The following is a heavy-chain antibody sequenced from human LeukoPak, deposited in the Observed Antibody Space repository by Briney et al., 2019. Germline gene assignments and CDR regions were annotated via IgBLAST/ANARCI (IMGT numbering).Heavy chain of an antibody. CDR3: ARGLRATTVTHYYYGMDV. CDR2: INHSGST. D-gene: IGHD5-12*01. V-gene: IGHV4-34*01. Sequence: SETLSLTCAVYGGSFSGYYWSWIRQPPGKGLEWIGEINHSGSTNYNPSLKSRVTISVDTSKNQFSLKLSSETAADTAVYYCARGLRATTVTHYYYGMDVWGKGTTVTVSS. CDR1: GGSFSGYY. J-gene: IGHJ6*04.